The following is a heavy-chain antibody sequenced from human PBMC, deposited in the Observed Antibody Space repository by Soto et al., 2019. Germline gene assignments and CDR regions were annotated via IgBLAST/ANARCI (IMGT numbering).Heavy chain of an antibody. Sequence: QVQLVESGGGVVQPGRSLSLSGAASGFTFSSYGMHWVRQAPGKGLEWVAVISYEGSNKYYADSVKGRFTISRDNSKNTLYLQMTGVRAEDTAVYYCAKDRTAVFMLPFGGVIAANWFDPWGKGTLGTVAS. CDR2: ISYEGSNK. V-gene: IGHV3-30*18. J-gene: IGHJ5*02. CDR3: AKDRTAVFMLPFGGVIAANWFDP. CDR1: GFTFSSYG. D-gene: IGHD3-16*02.